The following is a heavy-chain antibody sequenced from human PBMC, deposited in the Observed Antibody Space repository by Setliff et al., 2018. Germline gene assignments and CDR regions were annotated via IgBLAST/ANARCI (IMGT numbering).Heavy chain of an antibody. CDR3: AAVGTAAGGGWFDP. D-gene: IGHD2-15*01. J-gene: IGHJ5*02. V-gene: IGHV4-59*01. CDR1: GGSIRDYY. Sequence: SETLSLTCTVSGGSIRDYYWNWIRQSPGKGLEWIGYIYYRGSTNYNSSLKSRVTLSIDMSKNQFSLKLSSATAADTAVYFCAAVGTAAGGGWFDPWGRGTLVTVSS. CDR2: IYYRGST.